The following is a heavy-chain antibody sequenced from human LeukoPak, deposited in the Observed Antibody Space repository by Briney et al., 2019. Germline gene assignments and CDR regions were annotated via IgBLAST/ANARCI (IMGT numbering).Heavy chain of an antibody. J-gene: IGHJ4*02. CDR3: ARAHPSSSPDY. CDR2: INHSGST. CDR1: GGSFSGYY. V-gene: IGHV4-34*01. Sequence: PSETLSLTCAVSGGSFSGYYWSWIRQPPGKGLEWIGDINHSGSTNYNPSLKSRVTISIDKSKNQLSLKMSCVSAADTAVYYCARAHPSSSPDYWGQGTLVTVSS. D-gene: IGHD6-6*01.